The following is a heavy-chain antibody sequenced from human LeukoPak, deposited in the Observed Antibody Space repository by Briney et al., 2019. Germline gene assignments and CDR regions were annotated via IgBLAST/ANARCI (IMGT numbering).Heavy chain of an antibody. Sequence: SETLSLTCTVSGGSISSYYWSWIRQPPGKGLEWIGCIYYSGSTNYNPSLKSRVTISVDTSKNQFSLKLSSVTAADTAVYYCARHGDHYYDSSGYYYYYGMDVWGQGTTVTVSS. D-gene: IGHD3-22*01. CDR1: GGSISSYY. J-gene: IGHJ6*02. CDR2: IYYSGST. CDR3: ARHGDHYYDSSGYYYYYGMDV. V-gene: IGHV4-59*08.